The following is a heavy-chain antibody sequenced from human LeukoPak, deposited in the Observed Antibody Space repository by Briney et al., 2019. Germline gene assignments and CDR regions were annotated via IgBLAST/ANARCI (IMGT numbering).Heavy chain of an antibody. D-gene: IGHD2-21*02. V-gene: IGHV3-7*01. CDR2: INEDGSVK. CDR3: ARDKLVGDSYFIY. J-gene: IGHJ4*02. Sequence: GGSLRLSCAASGFTFSSYWMTWVRQAPGKGLEWVANINEDGSVKYYVDSVKGRFTISRDNAKNSVYLQANSLRAEDTAVYYCARDKLVGDSYFIYWGQGTLVTVSS. CDR1: GFTFSSYW.